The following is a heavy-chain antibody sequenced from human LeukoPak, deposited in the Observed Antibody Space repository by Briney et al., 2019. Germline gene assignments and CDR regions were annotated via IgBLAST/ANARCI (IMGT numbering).Heavy chain of an antibody. J-gene: IGHJ4*02. Sequence: SVKVSCKASGGTFSSYAISWVRQAPGQGLEWMGRIIPILGIANYAQKFQGRVTITADKSTSTAYMELSSLRSEDTAVYYCARVGDYGDYDFHYWGQGTLVTVSS. D-gene: IGHD4-17*01. CDR3: ARVGDYGDYDFHY. CDR1: GGTFSSYA. CDR2: IIPILGIA. V-gene: IGHV1-69*04.